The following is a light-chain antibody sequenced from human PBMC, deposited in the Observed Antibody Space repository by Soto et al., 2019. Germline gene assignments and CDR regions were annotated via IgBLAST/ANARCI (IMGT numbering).Light chain of an antibody. CDR2: GAY. CDR1: QSVSSN. Sequence: EIVMTQSPATLSVSPGGRATLSCSASQSVSSNLAWYQQKPGQSPRLLIYGAYTRATGITARFSGSGSGTEFTLTISSLQSEDFAVYYCQQYNNWPLTFGGGTQVDIK. J-gene: IGKJ4*01. CDR3: QQYNNWPLT. V-gene: IGKV3-15*01.